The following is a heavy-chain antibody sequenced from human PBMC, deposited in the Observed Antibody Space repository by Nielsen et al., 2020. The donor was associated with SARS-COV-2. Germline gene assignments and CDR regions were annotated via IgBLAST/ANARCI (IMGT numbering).Heavy chain of an antibody. Sequence: GESLKISCAASGFTFSNPWMNWVRQAPGKGLEWVGRIKSKVDGGTTDYAGPVKGRFTISRDDSKNTLYLQMNSLRAEDTAVYYCARERFAGTTLEETDYWGQGTLVTVSS. CDR2: IKSKVDGGTT. CDR3: ARERFAGTTLEETDY. V-gene: IGHV3-15*01. CDR1: GFTFSNPW. D-gene: IGHD1/OR15-1a*01. J-gene: IGHJ4*02.